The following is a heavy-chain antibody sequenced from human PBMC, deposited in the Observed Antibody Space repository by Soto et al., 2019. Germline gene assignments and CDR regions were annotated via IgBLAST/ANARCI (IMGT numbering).Heavy chain of an antibody. CDR3: ASPLTTGNYYYYGMDV. Sequence: QVQLVQSGAEVKKPGSSVKVSCKASGGTFSSYAISWVRQAPGQGLEWMGGIIPIFGTANYAQKFQGRGTITAVECTSRDYMELSSLRSEDTAVYYCASPLTTGNYYYYGMDVWGQGTTVTVSS. CDR2: IIPIFGTA. V-gene: IGHV1-69*12. D-gene: IGHD4-17*01. J-gene: IGHJ6*02. CDR1: GGTFSSYA.